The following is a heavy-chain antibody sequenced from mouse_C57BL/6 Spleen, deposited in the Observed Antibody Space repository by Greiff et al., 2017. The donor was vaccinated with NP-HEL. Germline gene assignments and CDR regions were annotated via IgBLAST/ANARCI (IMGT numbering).Heavy chain of an antibody. D-gene: IGHD4-1*01. CDR2: IYPGDGDT. V-gene: IGHV1-80*01. J-gene: IGHJ2*01. Sequence: QVQLQQSGAELVKPGASVKISCKASGYAFSSYWMNWVKQRPGKGLEWIGQIYPGDGDTNYNGKFKGKATLTADKSSSTAYMQLSSLTSEDSAVYFCARSSTGTDHFDYWGQGTTLTVSS. CDR1: GYAFSSYW. CDR3: ARSSTGTDHFDY.